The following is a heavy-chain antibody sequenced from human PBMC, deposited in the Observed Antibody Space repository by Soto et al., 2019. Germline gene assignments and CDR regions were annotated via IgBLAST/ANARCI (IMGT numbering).Heavy chain of an antibody. J-gene: IGHJ4*02. CDR1: GYTLTSYY. V-gene: IGHV1-46*01. Sequence: ASVKVSCKASGYTLTSYYMHWVRQAPGQGLEWMGRINPSGGSTTYAQRFQGRVTMTRDTSTSTVYMELSSLRSEDTAVYYCARGILPYYYGSGSYCADYWGQGTVVTVSS. D-gene: IGHD3-10*01. CDR3: ARGILPYYYGSGSYCADY. CDR2: INPSGGST.